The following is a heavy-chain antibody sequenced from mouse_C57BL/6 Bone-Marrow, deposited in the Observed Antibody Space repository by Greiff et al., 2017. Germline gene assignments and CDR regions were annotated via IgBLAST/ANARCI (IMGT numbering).Heavy chain of an antibody. Sequence: QVQLQQPGAELVKPGASVKMSCKASGYTFTSYWITWVKQRPGQGLEWIGDIYPGSGSTNYNEKFKSKATLTVDTSSSTAYMQLSSLTSEDSAVYYCARERVWLRPPYFDYWGQGTTLTVSS. V-gene: IGHV1-55*01. CDR1: GYTFTSYW. D-gene: IGHD2-2*01. CDR2: IYPGSGST. CDR3: ARERVWLRPPYFDY. J-gene: IGHJ2*01.